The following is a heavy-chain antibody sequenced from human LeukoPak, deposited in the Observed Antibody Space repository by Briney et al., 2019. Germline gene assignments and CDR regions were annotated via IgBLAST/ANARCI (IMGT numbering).Heavy chain of an antibody. CDR2: IYYSGST. D-gene: IGHD6-13*01. Sequence: PSETLSLTCTVSGGSTSSYYWSWIRQPPGKGLEWIGYIYYSGSTNYNPSLKSRVTISVDTSKNQFSLKLSSVTAADTAVYYCARIHSSSRGWFDPWGQGTLVTVSS. V-gene: IGHV4-59*01. CDR1: GGSTSSYY. CDR3: ARIHSSSRGWFDP. J-gene: IGHJ5*02.